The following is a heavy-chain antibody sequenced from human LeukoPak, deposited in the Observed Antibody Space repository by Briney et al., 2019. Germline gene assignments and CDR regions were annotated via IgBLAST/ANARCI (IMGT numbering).Heavy chain of an antibody. CDR1: GFTFSSYS. Sequence: PGGSLRLSCAASGFTFSSYSMNWVRQAPGKGLEWVSYISSSSSTIYYADSVKGRFTISRDNAKNSLYLQMNILRAEDTAVYYCAKYSNYGIPTFDYWGQGTLVTVSS. CDR2: ISSSSSTI. D-gene: IGHD4-11*01. CDR3: AKYSNYGIPTFDY. V-gene: IGHV3-48*01. J-gene: IGHJ4*02.